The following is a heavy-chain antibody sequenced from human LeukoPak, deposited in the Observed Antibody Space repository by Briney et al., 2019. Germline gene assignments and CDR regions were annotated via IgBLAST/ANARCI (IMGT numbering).Heavy chain of an antibody. Sequence: SETLSLTCTVSGGSISSSSYYWGWIRQPPGKGLEWIGSIYYSGSTYYNPSLKSRVTISVDTSKNQFSLKLSSVTAADTAVYYCARHLEVVTATQGQFDHWGQGTLVTVSS. D-gene: IGHD2-21*02. CDR1: GGSISSSSYY. V-gene: IGHV4-39*01. CDR2: IYYSGST. J-gene: IGHJ4*02. CDR3: ARHLEVVTATQGQFDH.